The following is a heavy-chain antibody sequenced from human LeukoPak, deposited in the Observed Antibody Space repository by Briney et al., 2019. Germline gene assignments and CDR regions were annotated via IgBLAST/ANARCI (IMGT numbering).Heavy chain of an antibody. D-gene: IGHD6-19*01. CDR1: GFTFSSYS. CDR3: ARTGYSSGWYPFGAFDY. V-gene: IGHV3-21*01. Sequence: GGSLRLSCAASGFTFSSYSMNWVRQAPGKGLEWVSSISSSSSYIYYADSVKGRFTISRDNAKNSLYLQMSSLRAEDTAVYYCARTGYSSGWYPFGAFDYWGQGTLVTVSS. J-gene: IGHJ4*02. CDR2: ISSSSSYI.